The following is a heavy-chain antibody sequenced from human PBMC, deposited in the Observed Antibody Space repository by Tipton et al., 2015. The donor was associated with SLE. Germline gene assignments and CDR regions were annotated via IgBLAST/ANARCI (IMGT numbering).Heavy chain of an antibody. CDR1: GGSISSSSHY. CDR3: ARQVTNRWHVVWFDP. Sequence: TLSLTCTVSGGSISSSSHYWGWIRQPPGKGLEWIGEINHSGSTNYNPSLKSRVTTSVDTSKNQFSLMLSSVTAADTAVYYCARQVTNRWHVVWFDPWGQGTLVTVSS. J-gene: IGHJ5*02. D-gene: IGHD2-15*01. V-gene: IGHV4-39*07. CDR2: INHSGST.